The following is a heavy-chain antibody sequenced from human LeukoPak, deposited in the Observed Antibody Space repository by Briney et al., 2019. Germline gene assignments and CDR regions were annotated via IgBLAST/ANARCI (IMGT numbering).Heavy chain of an antibody. D-gene: IGHD4-17*01. J-gene: IGHJ4*02. CDR2: IKRDGSEK. Sequence: GGSLRLSCAASGFTFSSYWMSWVRQAPGKGLEWVANIKRDGSEKYYVDSVKGRFTISRDNAKNSLYLQMNSLRAEDTAVYYCARERDGDYVDFDYWGRGTLVTVSS. V-gene: IGHV3-7*01. CDR3: ARERDGDYVDFDY. CDR1: GFTFSSYW.